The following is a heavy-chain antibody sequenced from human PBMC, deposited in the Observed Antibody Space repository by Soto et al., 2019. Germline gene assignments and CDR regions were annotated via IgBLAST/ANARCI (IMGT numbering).Heavy chain of an antibody. J-gene: IGHJ4*02. CDR3: AKSKYITVVTATTYYFDY. V-gene: IGHV3-23*01. Sequence: PGGSLRLSCAASGFTFSSYAMSWVRQAPGKGLEWVSAISGSGGSTYHADSVKGRFTISRGNSKNTLYLQMNSLRAEDTAVYYCAKSKYITVVTATTYYFDYWGQGTLVTVSS. D-gene: IGHD2-21*02. CDR2: ISGSGGST. CDR1: GFTFSSYA.